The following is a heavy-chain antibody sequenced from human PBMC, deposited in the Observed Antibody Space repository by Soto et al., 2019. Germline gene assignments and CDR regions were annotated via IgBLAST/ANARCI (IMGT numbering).Heavy chain of an antibody. D-gene: IGHD6-25*01. Sequence: EVQLLESGGDLVQPGGSLRLSCAAFGFSFSDYAMTWVRQAPGKGLEWVSGISGGGDKTSYTDSVEGRFIISRDNFKNTLYLQMNSLRVEDTALYYCARDCSHSSGSVWRDWGQGTLVTVSS. CDR3: ARDCSHSSGSVWRD. V-gene: IGHV3-23*01. CDR1: GFSFSDYA. CDR2: ISGGGDKT. J-gene: IGHJ4*02.